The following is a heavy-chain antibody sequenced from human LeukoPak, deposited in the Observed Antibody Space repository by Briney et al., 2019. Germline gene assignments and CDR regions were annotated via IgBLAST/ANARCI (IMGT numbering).Heavy chain of an antibody. CDR3: ARDQGSSWTGNDY. Sequence: ASVKVSCKASGGTFSSYAISWVRQAPGQGLEWMGRIIPIFGTANYAQKFQGRVTITTDESTSTAYMELSSLRSEDTAVYYCARDQGSSWTGNDYWGQGTLVTVSS. J-gene: IGHJ4*02. V-gene: IGHV1-69*05. CDR2: IIPIFGTA. CDR1: GGTFSSYA. D-gene: IGHD6-13*01.